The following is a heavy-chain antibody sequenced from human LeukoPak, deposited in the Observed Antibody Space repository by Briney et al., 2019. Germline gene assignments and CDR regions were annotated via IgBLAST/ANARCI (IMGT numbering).Heavy chain of an antibody. V-gene: IGHV4-4*02. CDR2: IYHSGST. CDR1: LGSISSSNW. J-gene: IGHJ5*02. Sequence: PSETLSLTCVVSLGSISSSNWWSWVRQPPGKGLGWIGEIYHSGSTNYNPSLKSGVTISVAKSKNQFSLKLSSVTAADTAVYYWARKTRVRPVWFDPWGQGTLVTVSS. CDR3: ARKTRVRPVWFDP. D-gene: IGHD1-1*01.